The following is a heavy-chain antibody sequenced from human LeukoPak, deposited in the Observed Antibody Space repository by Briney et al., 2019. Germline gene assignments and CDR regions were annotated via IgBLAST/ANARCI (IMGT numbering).Heavy chain of an antibody. J-gene: IGHJ3*02. V-gene: IGHV4-34*01. CDR1: GGSLSGYY. D-gene: IGHD3-10*01. Sequence: SETLSLTCAVYGGSLSGYYWSWLRHPPGEGLEWIGEINHSGSTNFNPSLRGRVTISVDTSKNQFSLKLSSVTAADTAVYYCARTNMVRGVIIISGAFDIWGQGTMVTVSS. CDR2: INHSGST. CDR3: ARTNMVRGVIIISGAFDI.